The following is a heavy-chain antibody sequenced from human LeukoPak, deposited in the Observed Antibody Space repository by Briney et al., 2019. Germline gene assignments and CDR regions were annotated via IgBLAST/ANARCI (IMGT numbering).Heavy chain of an antibody. V-gene: IGHV3-23*01. CDR2: LSDSGGRT. D-gene: IGHD6-13*01. CDR3: AKEGYSSSWYSPRYFDY. Sequence: GGSLRLSCAASGFTFSSYAMSWVRQAPGKGLEWVSSLSDSGGRTYYADSVKGRFTISRDNSKNTVYLQMNSLRAEDTAVYYCAKEGYSSSWYSPRYFDYWGQGTLVTVSS. CDR1: GFTFSSYA. J-gene: IGHJ4*02.